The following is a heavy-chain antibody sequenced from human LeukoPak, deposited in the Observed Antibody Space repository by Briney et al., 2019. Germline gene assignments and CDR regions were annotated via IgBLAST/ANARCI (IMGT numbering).Heavy chain of an antibody. J-gene: IGHJ4*02. CDR3: AKDRNPLYSSSWYYFDY. D-gene: IGHD6-13*01. CDR2: INPDGNKK. Sequence: GGSLRLSCAVSGLTFSSSWMDWVRQAPGKGLEWVASINPDGNKKYSADSVKGRFTISRDNAENSPYLQMNSLGAEDTAVYYCAKDRNPLYSSSWYYFDYWGQRTLVTVSS. CDR1: GLTFSSSW. V-gene: IGHV3-7*03.